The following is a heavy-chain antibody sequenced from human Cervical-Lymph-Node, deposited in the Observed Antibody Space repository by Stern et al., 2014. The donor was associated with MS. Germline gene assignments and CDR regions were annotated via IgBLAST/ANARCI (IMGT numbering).Heavy chain of an antibody. D-gene: IGHD4-11*01. J-gene: IGHJ3*01. Sequence: EVQLVESGGDLEKPGGSLRLSCAVSGFTVGNFYMGWVRHAPGKGLEWVGRVSDKAHGATIVYAAPVKGRFTISRDDLRNTLALQMNSLKTEDTAVYYCATSLTTRGAFDLWGRGTVVTVSS. CDR1: GFTVGNFY. CDR3: ATSLTTRGAFDL. V-gene: IGHV3-15*01. CDR2: VSDKAHGATI.